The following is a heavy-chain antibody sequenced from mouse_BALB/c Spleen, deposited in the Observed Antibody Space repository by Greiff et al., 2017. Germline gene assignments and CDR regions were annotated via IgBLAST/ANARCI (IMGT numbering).Heavy chain of an antibody. CDR2: ISSGGSYT. Sequence: EVQRVESGGGLVKPGGSLKLSCAASGFTFSSYAMSWVRQSPEKRLEWVAEISSGGSYTYYPDTVTGRFTISRDNAKNTLYLEMSSLRSEDTAMYYCARGEGLFAYWGQGTLVTVSA. V-gene: IGHV5-9-4*01. J-gene: IGHJ3*01. D-gene: IGHD3-3*01. CDR1: GFTFSSYA. CDR3: ARGEGLFAY.